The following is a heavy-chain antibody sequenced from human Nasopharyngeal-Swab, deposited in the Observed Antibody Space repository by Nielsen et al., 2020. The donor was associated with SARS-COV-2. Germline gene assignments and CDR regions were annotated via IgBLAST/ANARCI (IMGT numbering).Heavy chain of an antibody. Sequence: WIRQPPGKGLEWIGSIYHSGSTYYNPSLKSRVTISVDASKNQFSLKLRSVTAADTAVYYCARGDKRKAPRDYSYYYYMDVWGKGTTVTVSS. CDR2: IYHSGST. D-gene: IGHD2-21*01. J-gene: IGHJ6*03. CDR3: ARGDKRKAPRDYSYYYYMDV. V-gene: IGHV4-39*07.